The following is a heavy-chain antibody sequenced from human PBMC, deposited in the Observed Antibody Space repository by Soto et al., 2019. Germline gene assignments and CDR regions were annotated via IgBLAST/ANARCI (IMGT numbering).Heavy chain of an antibody. J-gene: IGHJ4*02. V-gene: IGHV1-46*01. CDR3: ARRAWYGGSYYYFDL. CDR2: INPSGGST. CDR1: GYTFTSYY. D-gene: IGHD1-26*01. Sequence: ASVKVSCKASGYTFTSYYMHWVRQAPGQGLEWMGIINPSGGSTSYAQKFQGRVTMTRDTSASTAYMELSSLRSEDTAIYYCARRAWYGGSYYYFDLWGQGTLVTVSS.